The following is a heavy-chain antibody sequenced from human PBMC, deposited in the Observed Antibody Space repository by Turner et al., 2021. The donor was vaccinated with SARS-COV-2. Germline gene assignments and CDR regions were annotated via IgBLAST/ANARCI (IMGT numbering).Heavy chain of an antibody. CDR1: GGSISSGGYY. V-gene: IGHV4-31*03. CDR3: ARDGMVVGAFDI. J-gene: IGHJ3*02. D-gene: IGHD1-26*01. CDR2: IYYSGNT. Sequence: QVQLQESGPGLVKPSQTLSLTCTVSGGSISSGGYYWSWIRQHPGKGLEWIWYIYYSGNTYYNPSLKSRVTISVDTAKNQFSLRLNSVTAADTAVYYCARDGMVVGAFDIWGQGTMVTVSS.